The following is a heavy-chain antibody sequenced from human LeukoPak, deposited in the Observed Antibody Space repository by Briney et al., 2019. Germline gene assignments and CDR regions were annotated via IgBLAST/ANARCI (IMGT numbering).Heavy chain of an antibody. CDR3: AGKLVGGNPFDF. CDR2: INPNNGGT. V-gene: IGHV1-2*02. J-gene: IGHJ4*02. CDR1: GYTSSEYY. D-gene: IGHD1-26*01. Sequence: ASVKVSCXASGYTSSEYYIHWVRQAPGQGPEWMGWINPNNGGTRYAQKFQDRVTMTRDTSISTAYVELNELISDDTAVYYCAGKLVGGNPFDFWGQGTLVTVSS.